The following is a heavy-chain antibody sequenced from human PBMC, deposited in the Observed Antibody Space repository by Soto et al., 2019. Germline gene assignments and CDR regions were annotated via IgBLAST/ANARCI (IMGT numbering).Heavy chain of an antibody. Sequence: EVQLVESGGGLVQPGRSLRLSCAASGFTFDDYAMHWVRQAPGKGPEWVSGITWNSGSRGYAESVKGRFTISRDNAKNSLYLKMTGLRTKDTALYYCEKSKGDLAILKTTVTTFWAPFHIWGPGTMVTVSS. D-gene: IGHD4-17*01. J-gene: IGHJ3*02. CDR3: EKSKGDLAILKTTVTTFWAPFHI. CDR2: ITWNSGSR. CDR1: GFTFDDYA. V-gene: IGHV3-9*01.